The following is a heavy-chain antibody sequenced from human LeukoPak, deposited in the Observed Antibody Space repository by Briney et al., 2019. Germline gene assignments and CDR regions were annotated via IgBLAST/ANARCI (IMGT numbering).Heavy chain of an antibody. CDR2: IYYSGST. D-gene: IGHD1-26*01. V-gene: IGHV4-39*01. CDR1: GGSISSSSYY. Sequence: NPSETLSLTCTVSGGSISSSSYYWGWIRQPPGKGLGWIGSIYYSGSTYYNPSLKSRVTISVDTSKNQFSLKLSSVTAADTAVYYCARVGQWGQGTLVTVSS. J-gene: IGHJ4*02. CDR3: ARVGQ.